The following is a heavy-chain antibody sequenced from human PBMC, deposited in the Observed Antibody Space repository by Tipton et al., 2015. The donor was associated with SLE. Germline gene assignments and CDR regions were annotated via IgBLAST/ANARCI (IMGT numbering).Heavy chain of an antibody. J-gene: IGHJ4*02. V-gene: IGHV4-59*11. CDR2: IYYSGST. D-gene: IGHD6-19*01. CDR3: ARRGWDFDY. Sequence: TLSLTCTVSGGSISSHYWSWIRQPPGKGLEWIGYIYYSGSTNYNPSLKSRVTISVDTSKNQFSLKLSSVTAADTAVYYCARRGWDFDYWGQGTLVTVSS. CDR1: GGSISSHY.